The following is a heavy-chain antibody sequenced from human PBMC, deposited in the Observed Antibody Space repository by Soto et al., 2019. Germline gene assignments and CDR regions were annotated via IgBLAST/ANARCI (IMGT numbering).Heavy chain of an antibody. CDR3: AREGRCSSTSCPVYYYYYYMDV. Sequence: GGSLRLSCAASGFTFSSYWMHWVRQAPGKGLVWVSRINSDGSSTSYADSVKGRFTISRDNAKNTLYLQMNSLRAEDTTVYYCAREGRCSSTSCPVYYYYYYMDVWGKGTTVTVSS. CDR1: GFTFSSYW. V-gene: IGHV3-74*01. CDR2: INSDGSST. J-gene: IGHJ6*03. D-gene: IGHD2-2*01.